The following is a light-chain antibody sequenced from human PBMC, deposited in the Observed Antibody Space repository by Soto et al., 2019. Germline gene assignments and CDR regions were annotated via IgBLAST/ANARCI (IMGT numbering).Light chain of an antibody. CDR1: QSVSNS. J-gene: IGKJ1*01. CDR3: QHYNNWPPWT. V-gene: IGKV3-15*01. Sequence: EIVMTQSPVTLSVSPGERATLSCRASQSVSNSLAWYQQKPGQAPRRLIYGASTRATGVPARFSGSGSGTEFTLTISSLQSEDFAVYYCQHYNNWPPWTFGQGTKVEIK. CDR2: GAS.